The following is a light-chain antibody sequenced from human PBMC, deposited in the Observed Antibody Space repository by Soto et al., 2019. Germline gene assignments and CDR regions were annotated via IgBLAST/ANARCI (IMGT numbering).Light chain of an antibody. Sequence: ETVVTQSPATLSESPGERATISCRASQNVVTNVAWYQQKPGQAPRLLIHDTSTRATGVPDRFSGRGDGTEFALTISSLQSEDIAVYCCQQYNEWPLALCGGTRVDIK. CDR1: QNVVTN. V-gene: IGKV3-15*01. CDR3: QQYNEWPLA. CDR2: DTS. J-gene: IGKJ4*01.